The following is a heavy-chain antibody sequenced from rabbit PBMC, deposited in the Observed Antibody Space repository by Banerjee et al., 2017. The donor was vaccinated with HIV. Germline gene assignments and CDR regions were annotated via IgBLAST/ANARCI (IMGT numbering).Heavy chain of an antibody. Sequence: QEQLVESGGGLVQPEGSLTLTCTASGFSFSSNCWICWVRQAPGKGLEWIGCIYTGSSENTFYATWAKGRFTISKTSSTTVTLQMTSLAAADTATYFCARSLVGYAGYAYTLWGPGTLVTV. D-gene: IGHD6-1*01. CDR2: IYTGSSENT. V-gene: IGHV1S45*01. J-gene: IGHJ4*01. CDR3: ARSLVGYAGYAYTL. CDR1: GFSFSSNCW.